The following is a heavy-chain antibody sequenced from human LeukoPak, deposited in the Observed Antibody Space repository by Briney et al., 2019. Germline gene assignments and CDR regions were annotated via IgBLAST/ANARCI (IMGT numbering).Heavy chain of an antibody. CDR3: ARGRGYDSGAYNYAFSDY. Sequence: PGGSLRLSCAASGFTFSSYGMHWVRQAPGKGLEWVAVISYDGSNKYYADSVKGRFTISRDNSKNTLYLQMNSLRAEDTAVYYCARGRGYDSGAYNYAFSDYWGQGTLVTVSS. CDR2: ISYDGSNK. V-gene: IGHV3-30*03. D-gene: IGHD3-22*01. J-gene: IGHJ4*02. CDR1: GFTFSSYG.